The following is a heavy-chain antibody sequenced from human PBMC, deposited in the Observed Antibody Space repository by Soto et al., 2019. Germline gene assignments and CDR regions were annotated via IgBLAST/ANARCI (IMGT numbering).Heavy chain of an antibody. CDR2: ISGSGGST. J-gene: IGHJ6*02. CDR1: GFTFSSYA. V-gene: IGHV3-23*01. D-gene: IGHD3-3*01. CDR3: AKDRVITIFGGAYYYGMDV. Sequence: PGGSLRLSCAASGFTFSSYAMSWVRQAPGKGPEWVSAISGSGGSTYYADSVKGRFTIPRDNSKNTLYLQMNSLRAEDTAVYYCAKDRVITIFGGAYYYGMDVWGQGTTVTVSS.